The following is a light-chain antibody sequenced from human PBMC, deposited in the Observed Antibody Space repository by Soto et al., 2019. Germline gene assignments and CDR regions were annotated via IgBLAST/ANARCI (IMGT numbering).Light chain of an antibody. J-gene: IGLJ2*01. Sequence: QSVLTQSPSASASLGASVKLTCTLSSGHSSYAIAWHQQQPEKGPRYLMKLNIDGSHSKGDGIPDRFSGSSSGAERYPPISSLQSEDEADSYCQTWDTGIRVVFGGGTKLTVL. CDR2: LNIDGSH. V-gene: IGLV4-69*01. CDR1: SGHSSYA. CDR3: QTWDTGIRVV.